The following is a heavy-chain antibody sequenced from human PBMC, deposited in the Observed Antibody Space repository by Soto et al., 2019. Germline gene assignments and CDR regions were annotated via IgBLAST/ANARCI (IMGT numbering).Heavy chain of an antibody. CDR2: IIPIFGTA. D-gene: IGHD6-6*01. Sequence: SVKVSCKASGGTFGSYAISWVRQAPGQGLEWMGGIIPIFGTANYAQKFQGRVTITADESTSTAYMELSSLRSEDTAVYYCARDPASSSLGVDYWGQGTLVTVSS. V-gene: IGHV1-69*13. CDR1: GGTFGSYA. J-gene: IGHJ4*02. CDR3: ARDPASSSLGVDY.